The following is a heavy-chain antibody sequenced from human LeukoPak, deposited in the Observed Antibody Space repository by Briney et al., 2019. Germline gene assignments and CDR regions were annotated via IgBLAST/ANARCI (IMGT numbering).Heavy chain of an antibody. CDR1: GGSISSGGYY. V-gene: IGHV4-30-2*01. CDR2: IYHSGST. J-gene: IGHJ4*02. D-gene: IGHD3-10*01. CDR3: ARDFPGEAGSEL. Sequence: SQTLSLTCTVSGGSISSGGYYWSWIRQHPGKGLEWIGYIYHSGSTYYNPSLKSRVTISVDRSKNQFSLKLSSVTAADTAVYYCARDFPGEAGSELWGQGTLVTVSS.